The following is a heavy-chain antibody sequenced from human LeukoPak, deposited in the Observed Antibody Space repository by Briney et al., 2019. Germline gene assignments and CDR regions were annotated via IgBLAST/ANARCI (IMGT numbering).Heavy chain of an antibody. Sequence: GGSLRLSCAASGFTLSNYWMAWVRQTPGKRLEWVAHVKQDESEKFYADSVKGRFTISRDNSKNTLYLQVNSLRAEDTAVYYCAKGGKWDVTPFDYWGQGTLVTVSS. D-gene: IGHD1-26*01. CDR2: VKQDESEK. CDR1: GFTLSNYW. V-gene: IGHV3-7*03. CDR3: AKGGKWDVTPFDY. J-gene: IGHJ4*02.